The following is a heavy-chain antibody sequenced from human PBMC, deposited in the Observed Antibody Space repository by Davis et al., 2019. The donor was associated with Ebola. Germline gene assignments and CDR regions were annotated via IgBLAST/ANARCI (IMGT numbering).Heavy chain of an antibody. CDR3: ATRFSNSDGALDI. CDR2: IWFDGSVK. V-gene: IGHV3-33*03. D-gene: IGHD1-7*01. J-gene: IGHJ3*02. Sequence: GGSLRLSCTTSGFTFSNSPMHWVRQAPGKGLEWVGLIWFDGSVKYYGDSVKGRFTISRDNSKDSAYLQMTSLSAEDTAMYYCATRFSNSDGALDIWGRGTLVTVSS. CDR1: GFTFSNSP.